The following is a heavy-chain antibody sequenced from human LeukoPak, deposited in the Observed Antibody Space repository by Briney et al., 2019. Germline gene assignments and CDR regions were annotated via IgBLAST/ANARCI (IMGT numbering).Heavy chain of an antibody. CDR3: AKGTLCYGSGSYCMDV. CDR1: GFIFDIYK. V-gene: IGHV3-74*03. CDR2: ISGDGHTT. Sequence: GRSLTPSCVVSGFIFDIYKIYWARQVPGKGLVWVAHISGDGHTTTYADSVKGRFTISRDNAKNSIFLQMNSLRGEDTAVYYSAKGTLCYGSGSYCMDVWGKGTTVSVSS. J-gene: IGHJ6*04. D-gene: IGHD3-10*01.